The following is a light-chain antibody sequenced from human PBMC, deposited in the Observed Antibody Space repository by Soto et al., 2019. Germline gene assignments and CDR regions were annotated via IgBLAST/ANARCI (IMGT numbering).Light chain of an antibody. CDR3: QQYHNWPLT. V-gene: IGKV3-15*01. J-gene: IGKJ4*01. CDR2: ATS. CDR1: QSVGNN. Sequence: EIVLTQSPGALSVSPGGRAALSCRTRQSVGNNLAWYQHKPGQAPRLLIYATSTRATGIPARFSGSGSGTEFTLTISSLQSEDFAVYYCQQYHNWPLTFGGGTKVEIE.